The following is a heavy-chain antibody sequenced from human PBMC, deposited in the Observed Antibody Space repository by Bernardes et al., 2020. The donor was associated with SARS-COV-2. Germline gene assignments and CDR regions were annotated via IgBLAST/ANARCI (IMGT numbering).Heavy chain of an antibody. V-gene: IGHV4-34*01. Sequence: SETLSLTCAAYGGAFLGYSGPWIRQPPGKGLEWMGEINRSGNTNYNPSPKSRVTISVDTSKNQFSLKLSSVTAADTAVYYCARFYGDYLGTLDYWGQGTLVTVSS. CDR2: INRSGNT. D-gene: IGHD4-17*01. CDR3: ARFYGDYLGTLDY. J-gene: IGHJ4*02. CDR1: GGAFLGYS.